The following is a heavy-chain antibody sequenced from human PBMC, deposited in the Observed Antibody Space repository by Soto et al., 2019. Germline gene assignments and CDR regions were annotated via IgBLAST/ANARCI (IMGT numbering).Heavy chain of an antibody. CDR2: IIPIFGTA. D-gene: IGHD3-22*01. CDR1: GGTFSSYA. V-gene: IGHV1-69*01. Sequence: QVPLVQSGAEVKKPGSSVKVSCKASGGTFSSYAISWVRQAPGQGLEWMGGIIPIFGTANYAQKFQGRVTITADESTSTAYMELSSLRSEDTAVYYCASPSTPMIVVRYYFDYWGQGTLVTVSS. J-gene: IGHJ4*02. CDR3: ASPSTPMIVVRYYFDY.